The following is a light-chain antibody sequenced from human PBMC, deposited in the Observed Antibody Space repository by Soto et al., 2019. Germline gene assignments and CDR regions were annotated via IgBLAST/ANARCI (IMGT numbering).Light chain of an antibody. CDR3: QQYSNWPPYT. V-gene: IGKV3-15*01. CDR1: QSVSSD. J-gene: IGKJ2*01. Sequence: IVMTQSPATLSVSPGDRVTLSCRASQSVSSDLAWYQQRPGQAPRLLIYGASTRATGIPARFSGTGSGTEFTLTISSLQSEDFAFYYCQQYSNWPPYTFGQGTKLEIK. CDR2: GAS.